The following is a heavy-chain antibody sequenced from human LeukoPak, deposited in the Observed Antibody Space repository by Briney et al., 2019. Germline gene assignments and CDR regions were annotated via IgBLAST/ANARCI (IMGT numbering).Heavy chain of an antibody. Sequence: PSETLSLTCTVSGGSISSYYWSWIRQPPGKGLEWIGYIYYSGSTNYNPSLKSRVTISVDTSKNQFSLKLSSVTAADTAVYYCAFSLTRRPAAPFDYWGQGTLVTVSS. V-gene: IGHV4-59*01. D-gene: IGHD2-2*01. CDR1: GGSISSYY. CDR2: IYYSGST. J-gene: IGHJ4*02. CDR3: AFSLTRRPAAPFDY.